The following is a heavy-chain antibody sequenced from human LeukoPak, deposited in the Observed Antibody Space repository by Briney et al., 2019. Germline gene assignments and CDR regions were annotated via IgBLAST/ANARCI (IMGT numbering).Heavy chain of an antibody. Sequence: GGSLKISCQVSGYSFTTHWIGWVRQLPGKGLEWMGIIYPGHSDTRYSPSFQGQVTISADKSISTAFLQWSSLKASDTAIYFCARQSPGRDSFDIWGQGTMVTVSS. CDR3: ARQSPGRDSFDI. J-gene: IGHJ3*02. CDR1: GYSFTTHW. CDR2: IYPGHSDT. V-gene: IGHV5-51*01. D-gene: IGHD3-10*01.